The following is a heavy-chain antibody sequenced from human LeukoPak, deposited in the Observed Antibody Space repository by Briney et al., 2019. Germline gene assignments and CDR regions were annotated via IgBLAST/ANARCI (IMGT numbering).Heavy chain of an antibody. CDR1: GFTFGDYA. Sequence: SGGSLRLSCTASGFTFGDYAMSWFRQAPGKGLEWVGFIRSKAYGGTTDYAAPVKGRFTISRDDSKNTLYLQMNSLKTEDTAVYYCTTDATTVVTDRHDYWGQGTLVTVSS. D-gene: IGHD4-17*01. V-gene: IGHV3-49*03. CDR3: TTDATTVVTDRHDY. J-gene: IGHJ4*02. CDR2: IRSKAYGGTT.